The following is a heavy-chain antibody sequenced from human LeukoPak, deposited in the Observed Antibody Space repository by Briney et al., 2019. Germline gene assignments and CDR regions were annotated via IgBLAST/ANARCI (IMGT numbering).Heavy chain of an antibody. V-gene: IGHV3-30*04. J-gene: IGHJ4*02. Sequence: GGSLRLSCAASGFTFSSYAMHWVRQAPGKGLEWVAVISYDGSNKYYADSVKGRFTISRDNSKNTLYLQMNSLRAEDTGVYYCAKFPGSYPRYFDYWGQGTLVTVSS. CDR3: AKFPGSYPRYFDY. CDR2: ISYDGSNK. CDR1: GFTFSSYA. D-gene: IGHD3-10*01.